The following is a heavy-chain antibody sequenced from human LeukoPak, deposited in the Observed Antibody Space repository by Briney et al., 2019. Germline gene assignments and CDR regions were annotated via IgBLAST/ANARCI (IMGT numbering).Heavy chain of an antibody. J-gene: IGHJ6*02. D-gene: IGHD4-23*01. CDR1: GGSISSYY. CDR3: AREHGATGITPQYYYGMDV. V-gene: IGHV4-59*12. CDR2: IYYSGST. Sequence: PSETLSLTCTVSGGSISSYYWSWIRQPPGKGLEWIGYIYYSGSTNYNPSLKSRVTISVDTSKNQFSLKLSSVTAADTAVYYCAREHGATGITPQYYYGMDVWGQGTTVTVSS.